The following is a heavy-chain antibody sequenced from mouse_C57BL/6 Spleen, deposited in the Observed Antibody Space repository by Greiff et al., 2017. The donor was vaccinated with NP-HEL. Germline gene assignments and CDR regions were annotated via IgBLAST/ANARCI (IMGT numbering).Heavy chain of an antibody. V-gene: IGHV5-12*01. CDR1: GFTFSDYY. Sequence: EVLLVESGGGLVQPGGSLKLSCAASGFTFSDYYMYSVRQTPEKRLEWVAYISHGGGSTYYQDTVKGRFTISRYNATNTLYLQMSSLKSEDTAMYYCARYYGQRRLLPAMDYWGQGTSVTVSS. J-gene: IGHJ4*01. D-gene: IGHD3-2*02. CDR2: ISHGGGST. CDR3: ARYYGQRRLLPAMDY.